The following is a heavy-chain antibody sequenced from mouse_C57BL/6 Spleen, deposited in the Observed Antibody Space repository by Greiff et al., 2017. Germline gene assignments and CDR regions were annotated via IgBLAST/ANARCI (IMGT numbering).Heavy chain of an antibody. CDR2: IDPSDSET. J-gene: IGHJ3*01. CDR3: ARVGDYDWFAY. D-gene: IGHD2-4*01. Sequence: QVQLQQPGAELVRPGSSVKLSCKASGYTFTSYWMHWVKQRPIQGLEWIGNIDPSDSETHYNQKFKDKATLTVDKSSSTAYMQLSSLTSEDSAVYYCARVGDYDWFAYWGQGTLVTVSA. CDR1: GYTFTSYW. V-gene: IGHV1-52*01.